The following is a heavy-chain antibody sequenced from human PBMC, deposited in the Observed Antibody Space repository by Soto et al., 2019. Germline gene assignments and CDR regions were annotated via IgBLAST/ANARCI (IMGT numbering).Heavy chain of an antibody. CDR2: ISAYNGNT. CDR3: AKDLRHKSGYFAV. Sequence: ASAKLSCEARRYAIASSSISWVRHAPGQGLEWMGWISAYNGNTNYAQKLQGRVTMTTDTSTSTAYMELRSLRSDDTAVYNCAKDLRHKSGYFAVWGQGTTATVSS. J-gene: IGHJ6*02. V-gene: IGHV1-18*04. D-gene: IGHD3-3*01. CDR1: RYAIASSS.